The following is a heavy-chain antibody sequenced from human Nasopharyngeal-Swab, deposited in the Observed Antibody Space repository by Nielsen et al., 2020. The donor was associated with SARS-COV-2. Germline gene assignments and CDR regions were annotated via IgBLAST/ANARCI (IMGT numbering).Heavy chain of an antibody. V-gene: IGHV1-3*01. CDR1: GYTFTSYA. J-gene: IGHJ6*02. CDR2: INAGNGNT. Sequence: ASVKVSCKASGYTFTSYAMHWVRQAPGQRLEWMGWINAGNGNTKYSQKFQGRVTITRDTSASTAYMELSSLRSEDTAVYYCARYFDYDILTGYYYYGMDVWGQGTTVTVSS. CDR3: ARYFDYDILTGYYYYGMDV. D-gene: IGHD3-9*01.